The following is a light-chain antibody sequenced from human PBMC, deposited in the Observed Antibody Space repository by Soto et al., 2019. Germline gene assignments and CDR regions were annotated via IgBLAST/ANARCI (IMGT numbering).Light chain of an antibody. V-gene: IGLV2-14*01. Sequence: SALAHVASVSGTTGQSITISCTGTSSDVGGYNYVSWYQQHPGKAPKLMIYEVSNRPSGVSNRFSGSKSGNTASLTISGLQAENEADYYCSTYTSSSTDVFGTGPKATVL. J-gene: IGLJ1*01. CDR3: STYTSSSTDV. CDR2: EVS. CDR1: SSDVGGYNY.